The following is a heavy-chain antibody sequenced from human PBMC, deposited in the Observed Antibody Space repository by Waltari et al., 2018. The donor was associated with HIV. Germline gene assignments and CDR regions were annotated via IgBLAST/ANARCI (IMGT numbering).Heavy chain of an antibody. CDR3: ARGTGYYDSFPDI. Sequence: QVQLVQSGAAVKKPGVSVKVSCQAYGHTFTSYDVNRLRPATGQGLEWMGWMNPNSGNTGYAQKFQGRVTMTRNTSISTAYMELSSPRSEDTAVYYCARGTGYYDSFPDIWGQGTMVTVSS. D-gene: IGHD3-22*01. V-gene: IGHV1-8*02. CDR2: MNPNSGNT. CDR1: GHTFTSYD. J-gene: IGHJ3*02.